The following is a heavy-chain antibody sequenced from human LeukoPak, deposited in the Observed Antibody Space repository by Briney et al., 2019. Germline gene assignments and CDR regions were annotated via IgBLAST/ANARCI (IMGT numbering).Heavy chain of an antibody. J-gene: IGHJ5*02. V-gene: IGHV3-7*03. CDR1: GFTFSSYW. CDR3: AKDRVAVAVTNWFDP. Sequence: GGSLRLSCAASGFTFSSYWMSWVRQAPGKGLEWVANIKQDGSEKYYVDSVKGRFTISRDNAKNSLYLQMNSLRAEDTAVYYCAKDRVAVAVTNWFDPWGQGTLVIVSS. D-gene: IGHD6-19*01. CDR2: IKQDGSEK.